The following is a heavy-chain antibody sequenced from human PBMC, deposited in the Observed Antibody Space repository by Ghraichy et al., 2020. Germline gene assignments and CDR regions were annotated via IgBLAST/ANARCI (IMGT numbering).Heavy chain of an antibody. V-gene: IGHV3-33*01. J-gene: IGHJ6*02. CDR3: AREGGIAAAIFYYYYGMDV. D-gene: IGHD6-13*01. CDR2: IWYDGSNK. CDR1: GFTFSSYG. Sequence: GGSLRLSCAASGFTFSSYGMHWVRQAPGKGLEWVAVIWYDGSNKYYADSVKGRFTISRDNSKNTPYLQMNSLRAEDTAVYYCAREGGIAAAIFYYYYGMDVWGQGTTVTVSS.